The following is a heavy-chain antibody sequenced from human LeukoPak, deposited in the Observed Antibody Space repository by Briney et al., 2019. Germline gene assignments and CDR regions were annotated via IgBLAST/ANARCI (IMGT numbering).Heavy chain of an antibody. V-gene: IGHV1-2*02. J-gene: IGHJ4*02. CDR2: INPNTGETNH. D-gene: IGHD3-10*01. Sequence: ASVKVSCKASGYIFNGYYVHWVRQAPGQGLEWMGWINPNTGETNHNHAQKFQGRVTMTIDTSVNTAYMDLFSLRSDDTAVYYRATRSGSYIQLDSWGQGTLVTVSS. CDR1: GYIFNGYY. CDR3: ATRSGSYIQLDS.